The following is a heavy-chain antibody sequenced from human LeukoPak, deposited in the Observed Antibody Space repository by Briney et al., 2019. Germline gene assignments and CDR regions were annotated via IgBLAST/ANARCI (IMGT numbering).Heavy chain of an antibody. CDR2: INAGNGNT. CDR3: ASPPLDHPGIAAAGPGY. J-gene: IGHJ4*02. CDR1: GYTFTSYA. D-gene: IGHD6-13*01. Sequence: ASVKVSCKASGYTFTSYAMHWVRQAPGQRLEWMGWINAGNGNTKYSQKFQGRVTITRDTSASTAYMELSSLRSEDTAVYYCASPPLDHPGIAAAGPGYWGQGTLVTVSS. V-gene: IGHV1-3*01.